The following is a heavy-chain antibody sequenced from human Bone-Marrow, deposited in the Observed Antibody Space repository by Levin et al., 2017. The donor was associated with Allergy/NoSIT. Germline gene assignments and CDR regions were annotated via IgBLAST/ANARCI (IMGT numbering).Heavy chain of an antibody. CDR1: GGSFNSYA. V-gene: IGHV1-69*04. CDR3: AKAEGLIYYYGLDV. J-gene: IGHJ6*02. CDR2: IIPIFGIA. D-gene: IGHD2-8*01. Sequence: SVKVSCKASGGSFNSYAISWVRQAPGHGLEWMGRIIPIFGIANYAQEFQGRVTITADKSTSTAYMEVSSLRSDDTAVYYCAKAEGLIYYYGLDVWGQGTTVIVSS.